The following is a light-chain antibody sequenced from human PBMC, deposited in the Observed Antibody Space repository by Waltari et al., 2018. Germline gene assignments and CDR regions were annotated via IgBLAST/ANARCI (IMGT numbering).Light chain of an antibody. CDR3: QQSYSTPLT. Sequence: DIQMTQSPSSLSASVGDRVTITCRASQSISSYLNWYQHKPGKAPKLLIYAASSLQSGVPSRFSGSGSWTDFTLTISSLQPEDFATYYCQQSYSTPLTFGGGTKVEIK. J-gene: IGKJ4*01. V-gene: IGKV1-39*01. CDR1: QSISSY. CDR2: AAS.